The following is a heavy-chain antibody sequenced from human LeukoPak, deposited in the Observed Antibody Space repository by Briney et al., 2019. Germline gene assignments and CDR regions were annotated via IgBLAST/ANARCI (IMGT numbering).Heavy chain of an antibody. CDR2: IDPSDSHT. CDR3: ARHGGSGWYDY. Sequence: GESLRIACKGSGYRFASYWISWVRQMPGKGLEWMGRIDPSDSHTNYSPSFQGHVTISGDKSISTAYLQWSSLKASDTAMYYCARHGGSGWYDYWGQGTLVTVSS. V-gene: IGHV5-10-1*01. CDR1: GYRFASYW. D-gene: IGHD6-19*01. J-gene: IGHJ4*02.